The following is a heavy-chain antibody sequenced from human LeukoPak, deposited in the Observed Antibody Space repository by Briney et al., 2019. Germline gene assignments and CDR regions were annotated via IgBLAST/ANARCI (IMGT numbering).Heavy chain of an antibody. CDR3: AREPCTFYSRLYYFDY. V-gene: IGHV3-33*01. J-gene: IGHJ4*02. CDR1: GFTFSSYG. Sequence: PGRSLRLSCAASGFTFSSYGMHWVRQAPGKGLEWVAVIWYDGSNKYYADSVKGRFTISRDNSKNTLYLQMNSLRAEDTAVYYCAREPCTFYSRLYYFDYWGQGTLVTVSS. CDR2: IWYDGSNK. D-gene: IGHD2/OR15-2a*01.